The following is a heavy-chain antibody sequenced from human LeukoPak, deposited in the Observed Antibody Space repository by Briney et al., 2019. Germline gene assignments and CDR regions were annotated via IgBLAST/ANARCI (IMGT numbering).Heavy chain of an antibody. CDR2: IYYSGST. CDR1: GGSISSHY. CDR3: ARGLSGSYYLYYYYYMDV. V-gene: IGHV4-59*11. Sequence: SETLSLTRTVSGGSISSHYWNWIRQPPGKGLEWIGYIYYSGSTNYNPSLKSRVTISVDTTKNQFSLKLSSVTAADTAVYYCARGLSGSYYLYYYYYMDVWGKGTTVTVSS. J-gene: IGHJ6*03. D-gene: IGHD1-26*01.